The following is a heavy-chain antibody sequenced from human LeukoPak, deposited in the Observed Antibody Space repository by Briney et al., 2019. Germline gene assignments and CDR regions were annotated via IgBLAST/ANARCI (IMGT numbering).Heavy chain of an antibody. CDR2: IYSGGSP. Sequence: GGSLRLSCAASGFTVSSNYMSWVRQAPGKGLEWVSVIYSGGSPYYADSVKGRFTISRDNSKNTLYLQMNSLRAEDTAVYYCARLGVPAMVDYWGQGTLVTVSS. J-gene: IGHJ4*02. CDR3: ARLGVPAMVDY. D-gene: IGHD3-16*01. V-gene: IGHV3-53*01. CDR1: GFTVSSNY.